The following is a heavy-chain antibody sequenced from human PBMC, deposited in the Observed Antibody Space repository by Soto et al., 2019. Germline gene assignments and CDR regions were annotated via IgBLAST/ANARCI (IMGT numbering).Heavy chain of an antibody. Sequence: SETLSLTCAVSGGSIISSNWWSWVRQPPGKGLEWIGEIYHSGSTNYNPSLKSRVTISVDKSKNQFSLKLSSVTAADTAVYYCARDFGYGGYGDYWGQGTLVTVSS. D-gene: IGHD5-12*01. J-gene: IGHJ4*02. CDR1: GGSIISSNW. V-gene: IGHV4-4*02. CDR3: ARDFGYGGYGDY. CDR2: IYHSGST.